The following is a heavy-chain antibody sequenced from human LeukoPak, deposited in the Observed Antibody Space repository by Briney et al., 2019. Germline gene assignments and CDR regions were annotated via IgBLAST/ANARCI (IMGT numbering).Heavy chain of an antibody. V-gene: IGHV1-46*01. CDR3: ARHGLERLFDY. D-gene: IGHD1-1*01. CDR1: GYTFTSYY. Sequence: GASVKVSCTASGYTFTSYYMHWVRQAPGQGLEWMGIINPSGGSTSYAQKFQGRVTMTRDTSTSTVYMELSSLRSEDTAVYYCARHGLERLFDYWGQGTLVTVSS. J-gene: IGHJ4*02. CDR2: INPSGGST.